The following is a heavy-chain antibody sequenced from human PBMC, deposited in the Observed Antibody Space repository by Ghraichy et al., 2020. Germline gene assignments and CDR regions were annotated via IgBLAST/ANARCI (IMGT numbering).Heavy chain of an antibody. J-gene: IGHJ6*02. Sequence: GGSLRLSCAASGFTFSSYAMSWVRQAPGKGLEWVSAISGSGGSTYYADSVKGRFTISRDNSKNTLYLQMNSLRAEDTAVYYCANGPTTVSHYYYYGMDVWGQGTTVTVSS. CDR1: GFTFSSYA. CDR2: ISGSGGST. CDR3: ANGPTTVSHYYYYGMDV. D-gene: IGHD4-17*01. V-gene: IGHV3-23*01.